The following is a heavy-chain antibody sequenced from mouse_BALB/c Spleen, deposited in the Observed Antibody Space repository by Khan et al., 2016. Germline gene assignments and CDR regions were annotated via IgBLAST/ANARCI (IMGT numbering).Heavy chain of an antibody. CDR3: APNWDTFAD. D-gene: IGHD4-1*01. J-gene: IGHJ3*01. CDR1: GFTIKDTY. V-gene: IGHV14-3*02. Sequence: EVQLQESGAELVKPGASIRLSCTASGFTIKDTYLHWVKQRPEQGLEWIGRIDPANGNTKYDPNFQGKATITADTSSNTAYLQLSSLTSEDTAVYYCAPNWDTFADWGQGTLVTVSA. CDR2: IDPANGNT.